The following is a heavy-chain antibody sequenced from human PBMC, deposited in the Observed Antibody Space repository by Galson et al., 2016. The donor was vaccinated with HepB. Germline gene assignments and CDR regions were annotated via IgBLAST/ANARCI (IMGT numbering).Heavy chain of an antibody. CDR3: AGDHRYSDWTGGFDF. V-gene: IGHV4-59*01. Sequence: ETLSLTCTVSGGSITSYYWTWIRQFPGKGLEWIGYIYHSGTTSYNPSLKSRVTISVDTSKSQFSLKVTSVTTADTAVYYCAGDHRYSDWTGGFDFWGQGTLVTVSS. D-gene: IGHD3-9*01. CDR1: GGSITSYY. J-gene: IGHJ4*02. CDR2: IYHSGTT.